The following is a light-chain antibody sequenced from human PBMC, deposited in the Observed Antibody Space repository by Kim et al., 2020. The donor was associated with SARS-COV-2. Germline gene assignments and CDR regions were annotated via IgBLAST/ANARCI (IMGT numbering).Light chain of an antibody. CDR2: KAS. V-gene: IGKV1-5*03. CDR3: QHFYEYPYT. J-gene: IGKJ2*01. Sequence: ASIGDRVTITCRASKNINNWLAWYQQKPGRAPNLLIYKASTLESGVPSRFSGSGSGTEFTLTIDNLQPDDFGTYYCQHFYEYPYTFGQGTKLEI. CDR1: KNINNW.